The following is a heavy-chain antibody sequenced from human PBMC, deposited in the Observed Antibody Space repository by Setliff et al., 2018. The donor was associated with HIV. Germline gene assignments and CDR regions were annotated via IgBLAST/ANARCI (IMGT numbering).Heavy chain of an antibody. J-gene: IGHJ4*02. V-gene: IGHV1-2*06. CDR2: ISPNYGGT. CDR3: ARGQGPVDY. Sequence: ASVKVSCKTSGYIFTHYYTHWVRQAPGQGLEWMGRISPNYGGTHYPQKFQGRVTLTSDTSISTAYMGLSGLTSDDTAVYYCARGQGPVDYWGQGTLVTVSS. CDR1: GYIFTHYY.